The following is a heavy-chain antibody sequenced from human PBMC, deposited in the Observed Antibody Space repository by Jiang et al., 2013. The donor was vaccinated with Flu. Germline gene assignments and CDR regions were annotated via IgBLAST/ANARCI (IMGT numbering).Heavy chain of an antibody. CDR1: GFTFSTYV. CDR3: AREHEGGYYFDH. Sequence: QLLESGGGVVQPGRSLRLSCAASGFTFSTYVMYWVRQAPGKGLEWVAGSNKYYADSVKGRFTISRDNSKNTLYLQMNSLRAEDTALYYCAREHEGGYYFDHWGQGTLVTVSS. CDR2: SNK. V-gene: IGHV3-30-3*01. D-gene: IGHD3-16*01. J-gene: IGHJ4*02.